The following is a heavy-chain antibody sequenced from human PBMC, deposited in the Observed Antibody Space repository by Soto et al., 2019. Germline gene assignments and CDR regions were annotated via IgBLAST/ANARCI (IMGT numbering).Heavy chain of an antibody. J-gene: IGHJ3*02. CDR1: GFTFDDYA. CDR3: AKDIRYSLDAFDI. CDR2: ISWNSGSI. Sequence: EVQLVESGGGLVQPGRSLRLSCAASGFTFDDYALHWVRQAPGKGLEWVSGISWNSGSIGYADSVKGRFTISRDNAKNSLYLQINSLRAEDTALYYCAKDIRYSLDAFDIWGQGTMVTVSS. V-gene: IGHV3-9*01. D-gene: IGHD5-18*01.